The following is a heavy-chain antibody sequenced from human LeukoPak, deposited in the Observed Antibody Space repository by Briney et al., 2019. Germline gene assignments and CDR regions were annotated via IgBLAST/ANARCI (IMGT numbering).Heavy chain of an antibody. D-gene: IGHD3-3*01. V-gene: IGHV4-59*01. CDR3: ARFRIFGVVPGYYYYYMDV. J-gene: IGHJ6*03. CDR2: IYYSGST. CDR1: GGSISIYY. Sequence: SETLSLTCTVSGGSISIYYWSWIRQPPGKGLEWIGYIYYSGSTNYNPSLKSRVTISVDTSKNQFSLKLSSVTAADTAVYYCARFRIFGVVPGYYYYYMDVWGKGTTVTVSS.